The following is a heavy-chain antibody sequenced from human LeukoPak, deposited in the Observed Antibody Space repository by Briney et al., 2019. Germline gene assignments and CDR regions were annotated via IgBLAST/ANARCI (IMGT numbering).Heavy chain of an antibody. Sequence: PGGSLRLSCAASGFTVSSGYMSWVRQPPGKGLEWIGEINHSGSTNYNPSLKSRVTISVDTSKNQFSLKLSSVTAADTAVYYCARVVGRARSGYFQHWGQGTLVTVSS. J-gene: IGHJ1*01. D-gene: IGHD4/OR15-4a*01. CDR1: GFTVSSGY. CDR3: ARVVGRARSGYFQH. V-gene: IGHV4-34*01. CDR2: INHSGST.